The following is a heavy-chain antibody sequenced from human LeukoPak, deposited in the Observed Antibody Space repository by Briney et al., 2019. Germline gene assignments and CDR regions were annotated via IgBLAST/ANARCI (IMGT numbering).Heavy chain of an antibody. J-gene: IGHJ6*02. CDR1: GYSFTSYW. Sequence: GESLKIPWKGSGYSFTSYWIGWVRQMPGEGLEWMGIIYPCGSDTRYSPSCVGQITISAHKSISPAYLLWSSLKAENTALYYCARVGADCSGSYYNDYYYFGMHVWGQGTTVTVSS. CDR2: IYPCGSDT. CDR3: ARVGADCSGSYYNDYYYFGMHV. V-gene: IGHV5-51*01. D-gene: IGHD3-10*02.